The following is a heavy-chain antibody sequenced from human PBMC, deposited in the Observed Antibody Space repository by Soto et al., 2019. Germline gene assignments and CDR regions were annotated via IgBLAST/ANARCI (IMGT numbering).Heavy chain of an antibody. CDR1: GGTFSSDA. CDR2: VIPIFPKA. V-gene: IGHV1-69*06. CDR3: ARFHSDSSGPGYRDS. Sequence: QVRLVQSEAEVKKAGSSVKVSCKASGGTFSSDAVTWVRQAPGQGLEWMGGVIPIFPKANYAQTFQGRATITVDKSTSTVYMELNSLKSEDTAMYYCARFHSDSSGPGYRDSGGQGTLVTV. D-gene: IGHD3-22*01. J-gene: IGHJ4*02.